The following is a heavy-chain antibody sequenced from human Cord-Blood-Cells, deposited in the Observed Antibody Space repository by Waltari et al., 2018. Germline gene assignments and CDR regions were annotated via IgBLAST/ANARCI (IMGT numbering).Heavy chain of an antibody. Sequence: QVQLVESGGGVVKPGRSLRLPCAVSGFTFRSYAMHWLRQAPGKGLEWVAVISYDGSNKYYADSVKGRFTISRDNSKNTLYLQMNSLRAEDTAVYYCARDSGSYAFDIWGQGTMVTVSS. J-gene: IGHJ3*02. V-gene: IGHV3-30-3*01. CDR3: ARDSGSYAFDI. CDR2: ISYDGSNK. D-gene: IGHD1-26*01. CDR1: GFTFRSYA.